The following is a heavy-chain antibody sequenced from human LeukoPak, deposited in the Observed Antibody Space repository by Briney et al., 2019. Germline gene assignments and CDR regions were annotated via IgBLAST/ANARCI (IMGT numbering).Heavy chain of an antibody. V-gene: IGHV3-48*03. CDR2: ISSSGSTI. CDR1: GFTFSSYE. J-gene: IGHJ4*02. Sequence: PGGSLRLSCAASGFTFSSYEMNWVRQAPGKGLEWASYISSSGSTIYYADSVKGRFTISRDNAKNSLYLQMNSLRAEDTAVYYCARNPHYYDSSGYPFFDYWGQGTLVTVSS. D-gene: IGHD3-22*01. CDR3: ARNPHYYDSSGYPFFDY.